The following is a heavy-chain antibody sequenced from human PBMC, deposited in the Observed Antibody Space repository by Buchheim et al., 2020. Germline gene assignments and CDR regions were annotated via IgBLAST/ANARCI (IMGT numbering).Heavy chain of an antibody. J-gene: IGHJ5*02. CDR3: ARRMTFGATPGLDP. CDR2: IFNTAGGT. D-gene: IGHD3/OR15-3a*01. CDR1: GFTFSSYA. V-gene: IGHV3-23*04. Sequence: EVQVVESGGGLVQPGGSLRLSCAASGFTFSSYAMTWVRQAPGKGLEWVSTIFNTAGGTYYADSVKGRFTISRDNSQNMGYLPMNTLGAEDTALYYCARRMTFGATPGLDPWGQGTL.